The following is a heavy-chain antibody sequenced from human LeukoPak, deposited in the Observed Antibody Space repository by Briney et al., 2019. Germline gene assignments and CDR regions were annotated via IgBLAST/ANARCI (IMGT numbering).Heavy chain of an antibody. CDR1: GFTFSSHN. J-gene: IGHJ5*02. CDR2: ISDSSITM. CDR3: ARDGGFCSGGFCYRLFDP. Sequence: GGSLRLSCAASGFTFSSHNMVWVRQPPGKGLEWISYISDSSITMYYAVSVKGRFTISRDNAKNSLYLQMNSLRAEDTAVYYCARDGGFCSGGFCYRLFDPWGQGTLVTVSS. V-gene: IGHV3-48*04. D-gene: IGHD2-15*01.